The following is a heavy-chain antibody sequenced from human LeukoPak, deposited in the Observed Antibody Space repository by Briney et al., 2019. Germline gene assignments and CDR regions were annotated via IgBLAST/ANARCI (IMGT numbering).Heavy chain of an antibody. CDR1: GGSISSSSYY. D-gene: IGHD2-15*01. CDR3: ARLPRAGKGYFSY. CDR2: IYYSGST. V-gene: IGHV4-39*01. J-gene: IGHJ4*02. Sequence: KPSETLSLTCTVSGGSISSSSYYWGWIRQPPGKGLEWIGSIYYSGSTYYNPSLKSRVTISVDTSKNQFSLKLSSVTAADTAVYYCARLPRAGKGYFSYWGQGTLVTVSS.